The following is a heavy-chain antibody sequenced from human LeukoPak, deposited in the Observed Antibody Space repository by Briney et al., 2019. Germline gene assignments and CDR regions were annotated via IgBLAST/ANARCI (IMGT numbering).Heavy chain of an antibody. J-gene: IGHJ6*03. CDR1: GYTFTSYD. Sequence: ASVKLSCKSSGYTFTSYDINWVRHSTGQGLGRMGWINTNTGNPTYAQGFTGRFVFSLDTSVSTAYLQISSLKADDTAVYYCARVRIPNWYNWNDEDHYYYMDVWGKGTTVTVSS. D-gene: IGHD1-20*01. V-gene: IGHV7-4-1*02. CDR3: ARVRIPNWYNWNDEDHYYYMDV. CDR2: INTNTGNP.